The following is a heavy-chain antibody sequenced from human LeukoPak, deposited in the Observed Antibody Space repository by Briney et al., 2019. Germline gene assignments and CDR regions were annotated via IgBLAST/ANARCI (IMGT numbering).Heavy chain of an antibody. V-gene: IGHV3-74*01. CDR3: ARKALAGTFAFDI. Sequence: PGGSLRLSCAASGFIFSDYTMNWVRQAPGKGLVWVSRINGDASTITYADSVKGRFTISRDNAKNTLYLQMNSLRAEDTAVYYCARKALAGTFAFDIWGQGTMVTVSS. CDR1: GFIFSDYT. D-gene: IGHD6-19*01. J-gene: IGHJ3*02. CDR2: INGDASTI.